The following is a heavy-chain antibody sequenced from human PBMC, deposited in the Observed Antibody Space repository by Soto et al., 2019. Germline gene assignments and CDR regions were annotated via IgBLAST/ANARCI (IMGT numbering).Heavy chain of an antibody. CDR3: ANVNDSYSDY. D-gene: IGHD1-1*01. Sequence: ASVKVSCKASGGTFSSYAISWVRQAPGQGLEWMGGIIPIFGTANYAQKFQGRVTITADESTSTAYMELSSLRSEDTAVYYCANVNDSYSDYWGQGXLVTVYS. V-gene: IGHV1-69*13. CDR2: IIPIFGTA. CDR1: GGTFSSYA. J-gene: IGHJ4*02.